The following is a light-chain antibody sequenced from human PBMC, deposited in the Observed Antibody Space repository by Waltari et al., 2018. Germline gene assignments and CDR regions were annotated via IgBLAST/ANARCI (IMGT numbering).Light chain of an antibody. V-gene: IGLV2-14*03. Sequence: QSALTQPASVSGSPGQSITISCTGTSGALGTSNYVSLYQQHPGTAPKLLMYDVRNRPSGISNRFSGSKSGNTASLTISGLQAEDEADYYCSSFTTTSTWVFGGGTKVTVL. CDR3: SSFTTTSTWV. J-gene: IGLJ3*02. CDR2: DVR. CDR1: SGALGTSNY.